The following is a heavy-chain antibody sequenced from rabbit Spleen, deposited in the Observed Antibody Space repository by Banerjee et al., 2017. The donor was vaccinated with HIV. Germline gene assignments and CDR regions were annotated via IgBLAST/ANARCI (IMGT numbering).Heavy chain of an antibody. CDR3: EGGFRL. V-gene: IGHV1S45*01. CDR2: MHLISGNI. J-gene: IGHJ4*01. CDR1: GFSLSDNYY. Sequence: QQQLVESGGGLFQPGGSLALTCKASGFSLSDNYYMCWVRQAPGKGLEWIGCMHLISGNIYYATWAKGRFTISKTSSTTVTLQMTSLTAADTATYFCEGGFRLWGPGTLVTVS.